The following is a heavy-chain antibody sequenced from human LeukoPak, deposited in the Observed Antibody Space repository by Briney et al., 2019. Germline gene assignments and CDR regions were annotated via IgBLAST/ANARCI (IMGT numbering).Heavy chain of an antibody. D-gene: IGHD1-1*01. CDR3: ARELNGAFDP. CDR1: GFSFDDYA. J-gene: IGHJ5*02. CDR2: ISWNSGNI. Sequence: GGSLRLSCAGSGFSFDDYAMHWVRQAPGKSLEWVSGISWNSGNIGYADSVRGRFTISRDNAKNSLYLQMNSLRAEDTAVYYCARELNGAFDPWGQGTLVTVSS. V-gene: IGHV3-9*01.